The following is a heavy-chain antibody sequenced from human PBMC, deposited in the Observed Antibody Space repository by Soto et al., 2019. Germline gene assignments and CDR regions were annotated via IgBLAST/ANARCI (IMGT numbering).Heavy chain of an antibody. CDR2: ISYDGTKN. J-gene: IGHJ4*02. CDR3: ARGGECASTDCYRPFDY. Sequence: GGSLRVSCAASGFTFSNNAMHWGRRAPGKGLEWVAIISYDGTKNYYADSVEGRFTISRDNSKNTLYLQMNNVRPEDTAVYYCARGGECASTDCYRPFDYWGQGTVVTVSS. D-gene: IGHD2-2*01. CDR1: GFTFSNNA. V-gene: IGHV3-30-3*01.